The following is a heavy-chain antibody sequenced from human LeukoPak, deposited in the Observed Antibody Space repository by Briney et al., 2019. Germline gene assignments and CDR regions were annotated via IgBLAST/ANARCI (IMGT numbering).Heavy chain of an antibody. D-gene: IGHD2-2*01. CDR3: ARGYCSSASCYPRGY. V-gene: IGHV1-18*01. Sequence: GASVKVSCKXSGYTFTSYGISWVRQAPGQGLEWMGWISAYNGNTNYAQKLQGRVTMTTDTSTSTAYMELRSLRSDDTAVYYCARGYCSSASCYPRGYWGQGTLVTVSS. J-gene: IGHJ4*02. CDR2: ISAYNGNT. CDR1: GYTFTSYG.